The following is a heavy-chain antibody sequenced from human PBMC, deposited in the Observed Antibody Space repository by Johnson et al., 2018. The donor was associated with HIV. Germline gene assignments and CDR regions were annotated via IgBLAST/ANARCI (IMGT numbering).Heavy chain of an antibody. V-gene: IGHV3-66*01. CDR1: GFTFSSYA. CDR3: VAATGANGLDI. D-gene: IGHD1-26*01. CDR2: IYTGGST. Sequence: VQLVESGGGLVQPGGSLRLSCAASGFTFSSYAMSWVRQAPVKGLEWVSIIYTGGSTYYADSVKGRFTISRDNSKTTLYLQMNSLRAGDTAVYYCVAATGANGLDIWGQGTKVTVSS. J-gene: IGHJ3*02.